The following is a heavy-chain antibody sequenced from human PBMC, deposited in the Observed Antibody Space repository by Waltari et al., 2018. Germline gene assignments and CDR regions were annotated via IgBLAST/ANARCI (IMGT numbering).Heavy chain of an antibody. CDR3: ARLKAHYYYYGMDV. CDR1: GGSISSHH. V-gene: IGHV4-59*11. Sequence: QVQLQESGPGLVKPSETLSLTCTVSGGSISSHHCSWIRQPPGKGLAWIGYIYYSGSTNYNPSLKSRVTISVDTSKNQFSLKLSSVTAADTAVYYCARLKAHYYYYGMDVWGQGTTVTVSS. J-gene: IGHJ6*02. CDR2: IYYSGST.